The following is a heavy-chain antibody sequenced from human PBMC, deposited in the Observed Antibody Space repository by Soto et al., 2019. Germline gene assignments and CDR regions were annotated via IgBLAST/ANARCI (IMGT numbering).Heavy chain of an antibody. J-gene: IGHJ5*02. CDR2: INHSGST. CDR1: GGSFSGYY. V-gene: IGHV4-34*01. Sequence: SETLSLTCAVYGGSFSGYYWSWIRQPPGKGLEWIGEINHSGSTNYNPSLKSRVTISVDTSKNQFSLKLSSVTAADTAVYYCARGHPPFYDSSGYYYRDWFDPWGQGTLVTVSS. CDR3: ARGHPPFYDSSGYYYRDWFDP. D-gene: IGHD3-22*01.